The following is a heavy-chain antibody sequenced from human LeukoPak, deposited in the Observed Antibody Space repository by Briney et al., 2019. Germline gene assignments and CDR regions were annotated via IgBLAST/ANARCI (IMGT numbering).Heavy chain of an antibody. CDR3: AKDRCSSTSCYLFDY. CDR2: ISSSGSTI. Sequence: GGSLRLSCAASGFTFSSYEMNWVRQAPGKGLEWVSYISSSGSTIYYADSVKGRFTISRDNSKNTLFLQMNSLRAEDTAVYYCAKDRCSSTSCYLFDYWGQGTLVTVSS. CDR1: GFTFSSYE. V-gene: IGHV3-48*03. D-gene: IGHD2-2*01. J-gene: IGHJ4*02.